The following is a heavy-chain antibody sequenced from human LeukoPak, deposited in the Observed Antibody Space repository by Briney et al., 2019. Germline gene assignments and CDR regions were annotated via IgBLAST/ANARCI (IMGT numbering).Heavy chain of an antibody. CDR1: GGSISSGGYY. CDR3: ARGIAPAGQMD. Sequence: LSLICTVSGGSISSGGYYWSWIRQAPGTGLEWVSHIGNGGSTIYYADSVKGRFTISRDNARNSVYLQMSSLRAEDTAVYYCARGIAPAGQMDWGQGTLVTVSS. D-gene: IGHD6-13*01. J-gene: IGHJ4*02. CDR2: IGNGGSTI. V-gene: IGHV3-11*01.